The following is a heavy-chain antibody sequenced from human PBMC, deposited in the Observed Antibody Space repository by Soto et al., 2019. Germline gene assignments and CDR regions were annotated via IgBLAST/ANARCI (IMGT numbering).Heavy chain of an antibody. CDR1: GVSLSTSGRC. D-gene: IGHD3-9*01. CDR3: ARIVHGFFHWSLDYYGMDV. CDR2: IDWDDDK. V-gene: IGHV2-70*01. Sequence: SGPTLVNPTQTLTLTCTFSGVSLSTSGRCVSWIRQPPGKALEWLALIDWDDDKYYSTSLKTRLTISKDTSKNQVVLTMTNMDPVDTATYYCARIVHGFFHWSLDYYGMDVWGQGTTVTVSS. J-gene: IGHJ6*02.